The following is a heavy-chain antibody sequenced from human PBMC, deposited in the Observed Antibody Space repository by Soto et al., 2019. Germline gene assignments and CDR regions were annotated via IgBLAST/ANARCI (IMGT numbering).Heavy chain of an antibody. J-gene: IGHJ6*02. D-gene: IGHD3-16*01. Sequence: RGESLKISCKGSEYSFTNYWIGWVRQMPGKGLEWMGTIYPTDSDTRYSPSFQGQVTISVDKSITTAYLQWSSLKASDTAVYYCARSTSPLYSMDVWGQGTTVTVSS. CDR3: ARSTSPLYSMDV. CDR1: EYSFTNYW. CDR2: IYPTDSDT. V-gene: IGHV5-51*01.